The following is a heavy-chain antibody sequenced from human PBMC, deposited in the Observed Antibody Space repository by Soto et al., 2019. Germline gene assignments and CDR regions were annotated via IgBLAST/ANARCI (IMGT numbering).Heavy chain of an antibody. D-gene: IGHD4-17*01. J-gene: IGHJ4*02. CDR1: GGSISSGDYY. V-gene: IGHV4-30-4*01. Sequence: SETLSLTCTVSGGSISSGDYYWSWIRQPPGKGLEWIGYIYYSGSTYYNPSLKSRVTISVDTSKNQFSLKLSSVTAADTAVYYCARDLGDYGGQPTIHWGQGTLVTVST. CDR2: IYYSGST. CDR3: ARDLGDYGGQPTIH.